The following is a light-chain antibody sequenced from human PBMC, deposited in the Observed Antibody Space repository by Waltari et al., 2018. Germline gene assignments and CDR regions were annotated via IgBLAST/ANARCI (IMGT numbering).Light chain of an antibody. Sequence: EIVLTQSPATLSVSPGGTATLSCRASQSVGDNLASYKQNHGQAPRLLIYGASSRATDIPDRFSGSGSGTEFTLTISTLHSEDFAVYFCQHYNEWPQYTFAQGTKVEIK. J-gene: IGKJ2*01. CDR2: GAS. V-gene: IGKV3-15*01. CDR3: QHYNEWPQYT. CDR1: QSVGDN.